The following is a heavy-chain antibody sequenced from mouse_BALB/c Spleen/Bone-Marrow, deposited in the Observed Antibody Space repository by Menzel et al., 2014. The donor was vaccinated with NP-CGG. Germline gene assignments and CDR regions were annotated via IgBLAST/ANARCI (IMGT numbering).Heavy chain of an antibody. CDR3: ARDVGYGNYFVY. J-gene: IGHJ3*01. V-gene: IGHV7-1*02. D-gene: IGHD2-10*02. Sequence: EVKLMGSGGGLVQPGDSLRLSCATSGFTFSDFYMEWVRQPPGKRLEWIAASRNKAKHYTTEYSASVKGRFIVSRDTSQSILYLQMNALRAEDTAIYYCARDVGYGNYFVYWGQGTLVTVTA. CDR2: SRNKAKHYTT. CDR1: GFTFSDFY.